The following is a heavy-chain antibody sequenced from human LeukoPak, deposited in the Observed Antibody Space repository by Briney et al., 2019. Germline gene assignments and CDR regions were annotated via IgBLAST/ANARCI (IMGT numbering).Heavy chain of an antibody. Sequence: SETLSLNCIVSGGSINGYYWSWIRRPPGKGLEYIGYISYSGATNYNPSLESRLTISLDMSKNQFSLKLTSVTAADTAVYYCANAPAKSGWYYLFDYWGQGTLVTVSS. CDR1: GGSINGYY. J-gene: IGHJ4*02. V-gene: IGHV4-59*08. D-gene: IGHD6-19*01. CDR3: ANAPAKSGWYYLFDY. CDR2: ISYSGAT.